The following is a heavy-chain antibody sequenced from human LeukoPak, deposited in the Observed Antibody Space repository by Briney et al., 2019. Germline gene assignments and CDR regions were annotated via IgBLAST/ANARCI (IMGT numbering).Heavy chain of an antibody. CDR3: AREDYDSSGYYSY. V-gene: IGHV3-11*04. CDR2: ISSSGSTI. CDR1: GFTFGDYA. J-gene: IGHJ4*02. D-gene: IGHD3-22*01. Sequence: GGSLRLSCTASGFTFGDYAMSWFRQAPGKGLEWVSYISSSGSTIYYADSVKGRFTIPRDNAKNSLYLQMNSLRAEDTAVYYCAREDYDSSGYYSYWGQGTLVTVSS.